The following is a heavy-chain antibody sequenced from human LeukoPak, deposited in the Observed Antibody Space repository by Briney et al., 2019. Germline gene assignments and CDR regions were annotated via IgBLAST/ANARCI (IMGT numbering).Heavy chain of an antibody. J-gene: IGHJ4*02. D-gene: IGHD2-15*01. CDR2: IKSKSDGGTT. V-gene: IGHV3-15*01. CDR1: TFTFSNAW. CDR3: TRQDCSGGSCSYVDY. Sequence: PGGSLRLSCAASTFTFSNAWMSWVRQAPGRGLEWVGRIKSKSDGGTTDYAAPVKGRFTISRDDSKNTAYLQMNSLKAEDTAVYYCTRQDCSGGSCSYVDYWGQGTLVTVSS.